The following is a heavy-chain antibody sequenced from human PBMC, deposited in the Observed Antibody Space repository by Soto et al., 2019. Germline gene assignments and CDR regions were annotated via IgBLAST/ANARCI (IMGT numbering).Heavy chain of an antibody. D-gene: IGHD3-10*01. CDR1: GYTFTNYD. Sequence: QVQLVQSGAEMKKPGASVKVSCKASGYTFTNYDINWVRQAPGQGREWLGWMTLNSSNTGCAQKFHGSVTVTRETPISTVYMELSSLSSADTSVYYCARNIHERGDFLLWGQGTLVTVSS. CDR3: ARNIHERGDFLL. V-gene: IGHV1-8*01. CDR2: MTLNSSNT. J-gene: IGHJ4*01.